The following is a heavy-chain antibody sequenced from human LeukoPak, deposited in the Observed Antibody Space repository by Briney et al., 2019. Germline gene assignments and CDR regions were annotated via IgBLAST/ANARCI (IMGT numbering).Heavy chain of an antibody. D-gene: IGHD2-8*01. CDR2: IHPNSGGT. CDR1: GYTFTGYY. V-gene: IGHV1-2*02. CDR3: ARGMYAEYFLH. J-gene: IGHJ1*01. Sequence: EASVKVSCKASGYTFTGYYMHWVRQAPGQGLEWMGWIHPNSGGTNYAQKFQGRVTMTRDTSVTTAYMELSRLRSDDTAVYYCARGMYAEYFLHWGQGTLVTVSS.